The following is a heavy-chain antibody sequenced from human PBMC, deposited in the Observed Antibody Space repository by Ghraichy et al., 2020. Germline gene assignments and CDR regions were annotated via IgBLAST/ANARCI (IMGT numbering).Heavy chain of an antibody. D-gene: IGHD3-10*01. CDR1: GFTFNSYA. J-gene: IGHJ3*02. CDR3: AKLERKFGQHDAFDI. CDR2: ISSSGINT. Sequence: GGSLRLSCAASGFTFNSYAMSWVRQAPGKGLEWVSTISSSGINTYYADSVKGRFTISRDDSKNTLFLQMNSLRAEDTALYYCAKLERKFGQHDAFDIWGQGTVVTVSS. V-gene: IGHV3-23*01.